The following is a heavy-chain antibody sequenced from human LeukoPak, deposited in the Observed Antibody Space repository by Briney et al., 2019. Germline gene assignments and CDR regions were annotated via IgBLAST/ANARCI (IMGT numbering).Heavy chain of an antibody. CDR2: ISGSGGST. V-gene: IGHV3-23*01. Sequence: GGSLRLSCAASGFTFSSYAMHWVRQAPGKGLEWVSAISGSGGSTYYADSVKGRFTISRDNSKNTLYLQMNSLRAEDTAVYYCAKDWSVYANANWFDPWGQGTLVTVSS. D-gene: IGHD2-8*01. CDR1: GFTFSSYA. J-gene: IGHJ5*02. CDR3: AKDWSVYANANWFDP.